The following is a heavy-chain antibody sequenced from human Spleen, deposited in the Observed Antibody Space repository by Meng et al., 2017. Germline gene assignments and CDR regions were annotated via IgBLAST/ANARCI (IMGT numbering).Heavy chain of an antibody. V-gene: IGHV1-69*05. J-gene: IGHJ4*02. CDR3: ARGHRTVRGGRYYFDY. CDR1: GGTFSSYA. Sequence: SVKVSCKASGGTFSSYAISWVRQAPGQGLEWMGGIIPIFGTANYAQKFQGRVTITTDESTSTAHMELSSLRSEDTAVYYCARGHRTVRGGRYYFDYWGQGTLVTVSS. D-gene: IGHD3-10*01. CDR2: IIPIFGTA.